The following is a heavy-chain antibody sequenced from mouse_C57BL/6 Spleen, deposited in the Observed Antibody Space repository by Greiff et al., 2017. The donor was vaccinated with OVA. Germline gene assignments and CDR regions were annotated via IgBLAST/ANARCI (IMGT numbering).Heavy chain of an antibody. J-gene: IGHJ3*01. V-gene: IGHV1-42*01. D-gene: IGHD2-3*01. CDR1: GYSFTGYY. CDR3: ARPSYDGSFAY. Sequence: VQLKQSGPELVKPGASVKISCKASGYSFTGYYMNWVKQSPEKSLEWIGEINPSTGGTTYNQKFKAKATLTVDKSSSTAYMQLKSLTSEDSAVYYCARPSYDGSFAYWGKGTLVTVSA. CDR2: INPSTGGT.